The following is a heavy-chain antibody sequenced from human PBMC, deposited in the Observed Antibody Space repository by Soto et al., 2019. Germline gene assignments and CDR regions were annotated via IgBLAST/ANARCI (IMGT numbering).Heavy chain of an antibody. CDR1: GFTFSNYS. J-gene: IGHJ4*02. CDR3: ARDRDAYCSKGVCSGPYFDY. Sequence: EVQLVESGGGLVQPGESLRLSCAVSGFTFSNYSINWVRQAPGKGLEWLSYISNNSSVKYYADSVKGRFTISRDNAKNSLYRQMNSRRDDDTAVYYCARDRDAYCSKGVCSGPYFDYWGRGTLVTVSS. CDR2: ISNNSSVK. D-gene: IGHD2-8*01. V-gene: IGHV3-48*02.